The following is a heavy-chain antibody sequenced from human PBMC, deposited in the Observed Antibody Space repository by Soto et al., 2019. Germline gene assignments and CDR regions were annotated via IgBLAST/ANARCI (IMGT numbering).Heavy chain of an antibody. CDR3: ANDSHGGNTYFDL. V-gene: IGHV4-30-4*01. D-gene: IGHD1-1*01. CDR1: GGSISSGNFY. J-gene: IGHJ4*02. Sequence: VQLQESGPGLVRPSETLSLTCTVSGGSISSGNFYWSWISQPPGTGLEWIGYIYFSGSTSYSPSPKGRLTISSNTSNNQFSLKLTSVTAADTAVYYFANDSHGGNTYFDLWGQGALVTVSS. CDR2: IYFSGST.